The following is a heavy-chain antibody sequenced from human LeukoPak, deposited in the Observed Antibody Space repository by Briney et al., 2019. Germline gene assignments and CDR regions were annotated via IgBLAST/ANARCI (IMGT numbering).Heavy chain of an antibody. Sequence: SETLSLSCAVYGGSFSGYYWSWIGQRPGKGLEWIGYIYYGGSTYYNPSLKSRVTISVDTSKNQFSLKLSSVTAADTAVYYCASSDPSPPSSGYYRYYYYYMDVWGKRTTVTVSS. V-gene: IGHV4-31*11. CDR1: GGSFSGYY. CDR2: IYYGGST. J-gene: IGHJ6*03. D-gene: IGHD3-22*01. CDR3: ASSDPSPPSSGYYRYYYYYMDV.